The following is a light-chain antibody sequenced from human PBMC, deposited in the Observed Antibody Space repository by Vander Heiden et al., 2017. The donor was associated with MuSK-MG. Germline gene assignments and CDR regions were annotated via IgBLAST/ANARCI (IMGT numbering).Light chain of an antibody. J-gene: IGLJ2*01. V-gene: IGLV3-21*02. CDR2: DDS. CDR1: NIGRNS. Sequence: SYVLTQPPAASVPPGQTATIPCGGNNIGRNSVPWYQRKPGPDPALRVDDDSDRPSGFTERFPGSNSGNTATLTISTVEAGDEADYYCQVWDTVSDHLVVFGGGTKLTVL. CDR3: QVWDTVSDHLVV.